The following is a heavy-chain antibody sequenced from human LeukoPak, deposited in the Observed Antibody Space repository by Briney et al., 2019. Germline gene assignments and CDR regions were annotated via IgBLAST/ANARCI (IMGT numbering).Heavy chain of an antibody. D-gene: IGHD6-19*01. CDR3: ARSSGWVKSAFDI. CDR1: GFTFSTYAK. V-gene: IGHV4-38-2*01. Sequence: GSLRLSCAASGFTFSTYAKSWVRQAPGKGLEWIGSIYYSGSTYYNPSLKSRVTISVDTSKNQFSLKLSSVTAADTAVYYCARSSGWVKSAFDIWGQGTMVTVSS. J-gene: IGHJ3*02. CDR2: IYYSGST.